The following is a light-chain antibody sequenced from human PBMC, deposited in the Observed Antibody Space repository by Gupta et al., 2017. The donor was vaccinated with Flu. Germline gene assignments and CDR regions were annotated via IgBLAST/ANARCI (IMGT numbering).Light chain of an antibody. Sequence: GTLFLSTGERATLSCRASQSVSSSDLAWYQQKHGQAPRLLIYGASSRATGIPDRFSGSGSGTDFTLTISRLEPEDFAVYYCQQDGSSPWTFGQGTKVEIK. V-gene: IGKV3-20*01. CDR3: QQDGSSPWT. J-gene: IGKJ1*01. CDR2: GAS. CDR1: QSVSSSD.